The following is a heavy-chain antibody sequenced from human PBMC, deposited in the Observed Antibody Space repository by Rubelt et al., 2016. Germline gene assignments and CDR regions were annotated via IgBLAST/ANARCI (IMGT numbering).Heavy chain of an antibody. CDR2: ISSSSSYI. V-gene: IGHV3-21*01. CDR1: GFTFSSYS. Sequence: EVQLVESGGGLVKPGGSLRLSCAASGFTFSSYSMNWVRQAPGKGLEWVSSISSSSSYIYYADSAKGRFPISRDNAKNSLYLQMNRLGAEDTAVYYCARMAYYYDSSGYSDYWGQGTLVTVSS. D-gene: IGHD3-22*01. J-gene: IGHJ4*02. CDR3: ARMAYYYDSSGYSDY.